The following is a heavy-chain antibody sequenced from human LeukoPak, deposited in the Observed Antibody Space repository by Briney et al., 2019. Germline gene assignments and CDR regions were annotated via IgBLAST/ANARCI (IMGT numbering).Heavy chain of an antibody. CDR3: ARSWDGAFDI. D-gene: IGHD1-26*01. V-gene: IGHV3-74*01. J-gene: IGHJ3*02. CDR1: GFTFSSYW. CDR2: SNNDGRNT. Sequence: PGGSLRLSCAASGFTFSSYWMHWVRQAPGKGLVWVSRSNNDGRNTNYADSVKDRFTISRDNAKNTLYLQMNSLRAEDTAVYYCARSWDGAFDIWGQGTMVTVSS.